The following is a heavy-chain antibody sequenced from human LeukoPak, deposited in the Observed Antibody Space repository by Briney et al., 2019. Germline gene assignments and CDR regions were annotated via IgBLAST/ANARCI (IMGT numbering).Heavy chain of an antibody. D-gene: IGHD6-6*01. CDR1: GYTFTSYS. J-gene: IGHJ4*02. CDR2: INPSGGST. V-gene: IGHV1-46*01. CDR3: ARREYSTSFDY. Sequence: ASVKVSCKASGYTFTSYSVHWVRQAPGQGLEWMGIINPSGGSTSYAQKFQGRVTMTRDTSTSTVYMELSSLRSDTAAVYYCARREYSTSFDYWGQGTLVTVSS.